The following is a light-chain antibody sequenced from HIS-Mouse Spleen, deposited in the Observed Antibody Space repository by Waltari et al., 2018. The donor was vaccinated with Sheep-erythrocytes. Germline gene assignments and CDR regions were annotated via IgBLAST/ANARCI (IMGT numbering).Light chain of an antibody. Sequence: EIVLTQSPATLSLSPGERATLSCRASQSVSSYLAWNQQKPAQAPRLLIYDASNRATGIAARFSGSGSGTDFTLTISVLEPEDFAVYYCQQRSNWYTFGQGTKLEIK. CDR1: QSVSSY. CDR3: QQRSNWYT. V-gene: IGKV3-11*01. J-gene: IGKJ2*01. CDR2: DAS.